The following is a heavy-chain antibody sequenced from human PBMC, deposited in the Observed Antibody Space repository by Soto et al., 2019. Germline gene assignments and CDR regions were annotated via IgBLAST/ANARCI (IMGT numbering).Heavy chain of an antibody. J-gene: IGHJ4*02. CDR3: ARRQYSSSSGFDY. V-gene: IGHV4-39*01. CDR2: IYYSGST. CDR1: GGSISSSSYY. Sequence: LSLTCTVSGGSISSSSYYWGWIRQPPGKGLEWIGSIYYSGSTYYNPSLKSRVTISVVTSKNQFSLKLSSVTAADTAVYYCARRQYSSSSGFDYWGQGTLVTVSS. D-gene: IGHD6-6*01.